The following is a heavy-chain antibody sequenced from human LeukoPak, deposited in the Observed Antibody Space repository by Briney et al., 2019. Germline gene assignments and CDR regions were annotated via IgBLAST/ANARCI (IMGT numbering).Heavy chain of an antibody. CDR2: ITSSSSTI. CDR1: GFTFATYT. CDR3: AKDLEVSSGWYRGLHVAFDY. J-gene: IGHJ4*02. V-gene: IGHV3-48*01. D-gene: IGHD6-19*01. Sequence: GGSLRLSCAASGFTFATYTMNWVRQAPGKGLEWVSYITSSSSTIQYADSVKGRFTISRDNAKNSLYLQMNSLRAEDTAVYYCAKDLEVSSGWYRGLHVAFDYWGQGTLVTVSS.